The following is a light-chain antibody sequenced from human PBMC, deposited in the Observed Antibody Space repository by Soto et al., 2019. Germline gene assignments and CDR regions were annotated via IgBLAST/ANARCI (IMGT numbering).Light chain of an antibody. Sequence: EILMTQSPATLPVSAGDGAPLSCRASQSVGSNLAWYQQKPGQPPRLLRSGASTRATGIPARFSGSGSGTESTLTISSLQSEDFAVYYCQQYNNWPPMFGQGTKVDIK. CDR3: QQYNNWPPM. J-gene: IGKJ1*01. CDR1: QSVGSN. CDR2: GAS. V-gene: IGKV3-15*01.